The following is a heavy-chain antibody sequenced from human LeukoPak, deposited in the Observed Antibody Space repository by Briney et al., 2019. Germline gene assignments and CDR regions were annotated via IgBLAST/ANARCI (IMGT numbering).Heavy chain of an antibody. J-gene: IGHJ4*02. Sequence: PGGSLRLSCAASGFTFSSYWMNWARQAPGKGLEWVASINHNGNVNYYVDSVKGRFTISRDNAKNSLYLQMSNLRAEDTAVYFCARGGWMYYDFWSGYYPHLDYWGQGTLVTVSS. CDR3: ARGGWMYYDFWSGYYPHLDY. V-gene: IGHV3-7*03. CDR1: GFTFSSYW. D-gene: IGHD3-3*01. CDR2: INHNGNVN.